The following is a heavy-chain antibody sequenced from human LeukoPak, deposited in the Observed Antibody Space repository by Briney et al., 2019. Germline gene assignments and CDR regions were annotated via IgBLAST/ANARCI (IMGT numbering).Heavy chain of an antibody. D-gene: IGHD2-15*01. CDR3: AKARSNTYLFDH. Sequence: PGGSLRLSCAATGFTFSNYAMSWVRQAPGKGLEWVSAISVDGATTFYADSVKGRFAISRDISKNTLYLQMNSLRAEDTAVYYCAKARSNTYLFDHWGQGTLVTVSS. CDR1: GFTFSNYA. J-gene: IGHJ4*02. V-gene: IGHV3-23*01. CDR2: ISVDGATT.